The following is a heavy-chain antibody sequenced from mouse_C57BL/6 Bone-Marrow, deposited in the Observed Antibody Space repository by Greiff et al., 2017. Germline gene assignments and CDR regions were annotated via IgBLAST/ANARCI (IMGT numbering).Heavy chain of an antibody. J-gene: IGHJ4*01. Sequence: VQLQQPGAELVKPGASVKLSCKASGYTFTSYWMQWVKQRPGQGLEWIGEIDPSDSYTNYNQKFKGQATLTVDTSSSTAYMQRSSLTSEDSAVYYCARGGFYYYGSSYEYYAMDYWGQGTSVTVSS. D-gene: IGHD1-1*01. CDR3: ARGGFYYYGSSYEYYAMDY. V-gene: IGHV1-50*01. CDR2: IDPSDSYT. CDR1: GYTFTSYW.